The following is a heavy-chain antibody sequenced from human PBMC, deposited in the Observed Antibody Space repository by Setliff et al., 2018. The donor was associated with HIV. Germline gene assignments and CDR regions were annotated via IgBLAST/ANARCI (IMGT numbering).Heavy chain of an antibody. CDR1: GGSISSGTYY. D-gene: IGHD3-22*01. CDR2: IYTTGST. Sequence: SETLSLTCTVSGGSISSGTYYWTWIRQPAGKGLEWTGHIYTTGSTNYNPSLKSRVTMSVDTSKNQFPLNLNSVTAADTAVYYCARGARYAYYYDGSGYYRHFDYWGQGTLVTVSS. J-gene: IGHJ4*02. V-gene: IGHV4-61*09. CDR3: ARGARYAYYYDGSGYYRHFDY.